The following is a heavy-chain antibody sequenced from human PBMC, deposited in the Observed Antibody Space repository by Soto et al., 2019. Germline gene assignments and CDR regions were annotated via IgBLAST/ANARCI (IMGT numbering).Heavy chain of an antibody. V-gene: IGHV3-30-3*01. CDR1: GFTFSSYA. CDR3: AIDRLRYNWNDLPYYYYGMYV. Sequence: QVQLVESGGGVVQPGRSLRLSCAASGFTFSSYAMHWVRQAPGKGLEWVAVISYDGSNKYYADSVKGRFTIYRDNSKNTLYLQMNTLRAEDKAVYYCAIDRLRYNWNDLPYYYYGMYVWGQGTTVTVSS. D-gene: IGHD1-1*01. CDR2: ISYDGSNK. J-gene: IGHJ6*02.